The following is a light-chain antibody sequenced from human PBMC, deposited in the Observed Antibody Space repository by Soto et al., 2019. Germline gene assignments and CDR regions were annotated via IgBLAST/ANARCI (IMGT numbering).Light chain of an antibody. CDR1: SSDVGSYHL. J-gene: IGLJ2*01. V-gene: IGLV2-23*02. Sequence: QSALTQPASVSGSPGQSITISCTGTSSDVGSYHLVSWYQQHPGKAPKLMIYEVNKRPSGSSNRFSGSESGDKASLTISGLQDEDEADDSCCSYAGSTPFVLLGGGTKLTVL. CDR3: CSYAGSTPFVL. CDR2: EVN.